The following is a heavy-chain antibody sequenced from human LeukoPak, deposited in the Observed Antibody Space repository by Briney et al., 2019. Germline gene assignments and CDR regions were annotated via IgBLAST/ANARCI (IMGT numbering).Heavy chain of an antibody. D-gene: IGHD6-19*01. J-gene: IGHJ4*02. Sequence: GGSLRLSCAASGFTFSSFGMHWVRQAPGKGLEWVAVIWYDGSNKYYADSMKGRFTISRDSSKNTLYLQMNSLRAEDTAVYYCGRVGYRSGWFFIDYWGQGTLVTVSS. V-gene: IGHV3-33*01. CDR1: GFTFSSFG. CDR3: GRVGYRSGWFFIDY. CDR2: IWYDGSNK.